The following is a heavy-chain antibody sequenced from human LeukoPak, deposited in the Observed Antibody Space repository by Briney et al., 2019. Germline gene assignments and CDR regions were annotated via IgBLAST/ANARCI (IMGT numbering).Heavy chain of an antibody. J-gene: IGHJ4*02. CDR2: ISYDGGNT. V-gene: IGHV3-30*04. CDR3: ARVGGRVTMVRGVIPQVDY. CDR1: GFTFSSYA. D-gene: IGHD3-10*01. Sequence: PGGSLRLSCAASGFTFSSYAMHWVRQAPGKGLEWVAVISYDGGNTYYADSAKGRFTISRDNSKNTLYLQMNSLRAEDTAVYYCARVGGRVTMVRGVIPQVDYWGQGTLVTVSS.